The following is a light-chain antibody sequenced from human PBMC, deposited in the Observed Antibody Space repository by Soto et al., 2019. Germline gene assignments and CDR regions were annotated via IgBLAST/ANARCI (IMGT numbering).Light chain of an antibody. CDR1: QNIYYN. CDR2: RAS. V-gene: IGKV3-15*01. Sequence: IVMTQSPATLSVSPGESATLSCRASQNIYYNVAWYQHRPGQAPRLLIYRASTRATGVPARFSGSGSGTEFTLTIRSLKSEDFTVDSCLQYHNLWAFGQGTKVDIK. J-gene: IGKJ1*01. CDR3: LQYHNLWA.